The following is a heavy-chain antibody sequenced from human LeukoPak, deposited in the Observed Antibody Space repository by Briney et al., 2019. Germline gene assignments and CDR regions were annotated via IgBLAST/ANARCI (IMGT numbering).Heavy chain of an antibody. D-gene: IGHD4-11*01. J-gene: IGHJ5*02. Sequence: ASVKVSCKASGYTFTSYGISWVRQAPGQGLEWMGWISAYNGNTNYAQKLQGRVTMTTDTSTSTAYMELRSLRSDDTAVYYCARDLYSLGYTNWFDPWGQGTLVTVSS. CDR1: GYTFTSYG. V-gene: IGHV1-18*01. CDR3: ARDLYSLGYTNWFDP. CDR2: ISAYNGNT.